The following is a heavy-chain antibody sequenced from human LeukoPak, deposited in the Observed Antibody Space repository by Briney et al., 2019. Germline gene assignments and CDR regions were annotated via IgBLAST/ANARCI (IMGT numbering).Heavy chain of an antibody. Sequence: SETLSLTCTVSGGSIRSSYYYWSWIRQPPGKGLEWIGEINHSGSTNYNPSLKSRVTISVDTSKNQFSLKLSSVTAADTAVYYCASLGFPGEMGMDVWGQGTTVTVPS. CDR1: GGSIRSSYYY. V-gene: IGHV4-39*07. D-gene: IGHD5-24*01. CDR3: ASLGFPGEMGMDV. J-gene: IGHJ6*02. CDR2: INHSGST.